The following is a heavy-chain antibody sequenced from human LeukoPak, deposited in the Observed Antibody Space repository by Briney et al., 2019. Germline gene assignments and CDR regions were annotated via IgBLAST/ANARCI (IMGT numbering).Heavy chain of an antibody. Sequence: SVKVSCKASGGTFSSYAISWVRQAPGQGLEWMGGIIPIFGTANYAQKFQGRVTITADESTSTAYMELSSLRSEDTAVYYCARDVWIAARFRYYYFMDVWGKGTTVTVSS. CDR2: IIPIFGTA. J-gene: IGHJ6*03. CDR3: ARDVWIAARFRYYYFMDV. V-gene: IGHV1-69*01. CDR1: GGTFSSYA. D-gene: IGHD6-6*01.